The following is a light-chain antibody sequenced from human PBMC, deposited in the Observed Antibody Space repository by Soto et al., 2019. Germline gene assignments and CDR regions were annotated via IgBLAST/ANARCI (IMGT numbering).Light chain of an antibody. Sequence: QSVLTQPPSVSGAPGQRVTISCTGNTSNIGGGYDVHWYQQFPGTAPKLLIYGNSDRPSGVPDRFSGSKSGASGSLAITGLQAEDEADYYCQSYDSSLRCVIFGGGTQLTVL. V-gene: IGLV1-40*01. CDR2: GNS. J-gene: IGLJ2*01. CDR3: QSYDSSLRCVI. CDR1: TSNIGGGYD.